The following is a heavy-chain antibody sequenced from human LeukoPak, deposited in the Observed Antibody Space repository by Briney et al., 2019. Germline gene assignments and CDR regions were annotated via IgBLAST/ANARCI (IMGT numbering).Heavy chain of an antibody. Sequence: GGSLRLSCAASGFTFSSYSMNWVRQAPGKGLEWVSSISSSSSYIYYADSVKGRFTISRDNSKNTLYLQMNSLRAEDTAVYYCAKVGWQWLVPYYFDYWGQGTLVTVSS. D-gene: IGHD6-19*01. J-gene: IGHJ4*02. CDR1: GFTFSSYS. CDR2: ISSSSSYI. CDR3: AKVGWQWLVPYYFDY. V-gene: IGHV3-21*04.